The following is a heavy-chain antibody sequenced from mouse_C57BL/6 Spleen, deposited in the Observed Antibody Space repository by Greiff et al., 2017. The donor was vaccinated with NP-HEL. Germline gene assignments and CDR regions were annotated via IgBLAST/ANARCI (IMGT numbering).Heavy chain of an antibody. CDR1: GFTFSSYA. J-gene: IGHJ3*01. D-gene: IGHD2-1*01. V-gene: IGHV5-9-1*02. CDR2: ISSGGDYI. CDR3: TREGDGNYEFAY. Sequence: DVMLVESGEGLVKPGGSLKLSCAASGFTFSSYAMSWVRQTPEKRLEWVAYISSGGDYIYYADTVKGRFTISRDNARNTLYLQMSSLKSEDTAMYYCTREGDGNYEFAYWGQGTLVTVSA.